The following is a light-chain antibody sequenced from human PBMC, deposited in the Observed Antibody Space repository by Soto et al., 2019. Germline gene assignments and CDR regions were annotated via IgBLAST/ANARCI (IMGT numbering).Light chain of an antibody. Sequence: DLQMTQSPTSVSASVGDRVTITCRASQVISICLAWYQQRSGQAHKLLSYAASSLQTGVPSRCSHSPAATDLTLTICSLQTEDFATHCCQQAISCPQPFARGTNLEI. CDR3: QQAISCPQP. CDR2: AAS. CDR1: QVISIC. J-gene: IGKJ1*01. V-gene: IGKV1-12*01.